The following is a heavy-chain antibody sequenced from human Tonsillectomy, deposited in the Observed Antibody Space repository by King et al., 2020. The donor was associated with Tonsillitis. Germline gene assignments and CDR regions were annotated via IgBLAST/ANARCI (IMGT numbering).Heavy chain of an antibody. CDR2: IGTAVAT. CDR3: VADYYDSSGYYYSSGDFDI. J-gene: IGHJ3*02. D-gene: IGHD3-22*01. V-gene: IGHV3-13*01. Sequence: LQLVQSGGGLVQPGGSLRLSCAASGFTFSSYDMHWVRQATGKGLEWVSSIGTAVATYYPGSVTGRFTISRENAKNSLYLQMNSLRAEDTAVYYCVADYYDSSGYYYSSGDFDIWGQGTMVTVSS. CDR1: GFTFSSYD.